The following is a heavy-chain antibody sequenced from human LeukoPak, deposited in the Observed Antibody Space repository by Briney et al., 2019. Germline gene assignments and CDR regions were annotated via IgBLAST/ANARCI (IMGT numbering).Heavy chain of an antibody. J-gene: IGHJ4*02. CDR1: GFTFSNYG. CDR3: ARETPRRGETRDGYR. CDR2: IWSDGSNK. Sequence: PGRSPRLSCAASGFTFSNYGIHWVRQAPGKGLEWVAIIWSDGSNKYYADSVKGRFTISRDNSKNTLYLQMNSLRAEDTAVYYCARETPRRGETRDGYRWGQGTVVTVSS. V-gene: IGHV3-33*01. D-gene: IGHD5-24*01.